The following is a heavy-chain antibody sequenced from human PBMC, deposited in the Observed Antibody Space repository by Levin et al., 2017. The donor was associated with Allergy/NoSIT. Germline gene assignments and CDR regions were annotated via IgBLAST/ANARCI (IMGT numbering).Heavy chain of an antibody. J-gene: IGHJ4*02. CDR1: GFTVSGKF. V-gene: IGHV3-66*01. CDR2: IYGGVGE. D-gene: IGHD5-24*01. Sequence: PSETLSLTCAASGFTVSGKFMTWVRQAPGKGLEWVSIIYGGVGEDYGDSVKGRFTTSRDSSKNMVSLHMNSLRAEDTAVYYCAGGHQYNYIDYWGQGTLVSVSS. CDR3: AGGHQYNYIDY.